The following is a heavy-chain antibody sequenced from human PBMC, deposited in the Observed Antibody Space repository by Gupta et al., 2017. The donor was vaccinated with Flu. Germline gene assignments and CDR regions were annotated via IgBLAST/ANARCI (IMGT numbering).Heavy chain of an antibody. CDR3: ASLKGVIGPQKNYGMDV. D-gene: IGHD3-10*01. Sequence: QVQLVVSGGGVVPPGRSLRLPCAASGFTFSSHGMHRVRQAPGKGLEWVAVIWYDGSNKYYADSVKGRFTISRDNSKNTLYLQMNSLRAEDTAVYYCASLKGVIGPQKNYGMDVWGQGTTVTVSS. J-gene: IGHJ6*02. V-gene: IGHV3-33*01. CDR2: IWYDGSNK. CDR1: GFTFSSHG.